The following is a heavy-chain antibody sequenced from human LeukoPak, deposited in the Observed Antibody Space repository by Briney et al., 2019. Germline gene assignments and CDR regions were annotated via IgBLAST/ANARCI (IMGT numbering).Heavy chain of an antibody. CDR2: INAGNGNT. CDR1: GYTFTSYA. CDR3: ASGALLRFLEWLLIY. J-gene: IGHJ4*02. Sequence: ASVKVSCKASGYTFTSYAMHWVRRAPGQRLEWMGWINAGNGNTKYSQKFQGRVTITRDTSASTAYMELSSLRSEDTAVYYCASGALLRFLEWLLIYWGQGTLVTVSS. V-gene: IGHV1-3*01. D-gene: IGHD3-3*01.